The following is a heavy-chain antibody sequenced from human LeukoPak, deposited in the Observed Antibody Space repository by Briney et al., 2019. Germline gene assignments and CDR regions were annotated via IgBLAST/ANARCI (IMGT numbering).Heavy chain of an antibody. CDR3: ARDEDWFDP. J-gene: IGHJ5*02. Sequence: SETLSLTCTVSGGSISSGGYYWSWIRQPAGKGLEWIGRIYTSGSTNYNPSLKSRVTMSVDTSKNQFSLKLSSVTAADTAVYYCARDEDWFDPWGQGTLVTVSS. CDR2: IYTSGST. CDR1: GGSISSGGYY. V-gene: IGHV4-61*02.